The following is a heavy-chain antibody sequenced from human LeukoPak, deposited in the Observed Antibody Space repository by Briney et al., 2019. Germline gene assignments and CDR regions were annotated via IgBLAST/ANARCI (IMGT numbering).Heavy chain of an antibody. CDR2: ISGDGGST. D-gene: IGHD1-1*01. V-gene: IGHV3-43*02. CDR3: SEVTTMNGFDL. CDR1: GHASDHYL. Sequence: PRGSPCPSRAASGHASDHYLVHWARQAPGKGLEWVSLISGDGGSTYYADSVKGRLPISRDNSKNSLYLHMNSLTSQDTALYFFSEVTTMNGFDLGGEGTMVTVSS. J-gene: IGHJ3*01.